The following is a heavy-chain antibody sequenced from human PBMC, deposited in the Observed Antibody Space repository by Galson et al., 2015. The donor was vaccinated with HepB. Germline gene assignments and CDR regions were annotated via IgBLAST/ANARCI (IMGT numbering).Heavy chain of an antibody. V-gene: IGHV1-69*02. CDR1: GGTFSSYT. J-gene: IGHJ6*02. CDR3: AGSAGYHPYYYYYGMDV. Sequence: SVKVSCKASGGTFSSYTISWVRQAPGQGLEWMGRIIPILGIANYAQKFQGRVTITADKSTSTAYMELSSLRSEDTAVYYCAGSAGYHPYYYYYGMDVWGQGTTVTVSS. CDR2: IIPILGIA. D-gene: IGHD6-13*01.